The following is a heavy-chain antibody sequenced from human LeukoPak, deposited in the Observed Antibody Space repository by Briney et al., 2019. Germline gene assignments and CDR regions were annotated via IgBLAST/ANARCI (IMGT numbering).Heavy chain of an antibody. J-gene: IGHJ3*01. CDR2: IFSNGET. V-gene: IGHV2-26*01. Sequence: SGPTLVNPTETLTLTCTVSGFSLSDGRMSVSWFRQTPGRALEWLAHIFSNGETSYCTSLRTRVTISKDTSKGQVVLTLTDTNPADTATYYCARGHLSLDAFDVWGPGTMVAVSS. CDR3: ARGHLSLDAFDV. CDR1: GFSLSDGRMS. D-gene: IGHD1-1*01.